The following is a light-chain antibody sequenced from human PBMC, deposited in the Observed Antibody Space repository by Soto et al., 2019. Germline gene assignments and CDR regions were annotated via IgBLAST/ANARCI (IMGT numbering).Light chain of an antibody. V-gene: IGKV3-20*01. CDR3: QRYGTSFS. CDR2: DAS. Sequence: EIVLTQSPGTLSLSPGDRATLSCRASQSVYNNYLAWYQQKPGQAPRLLIYDASARFTGIPDRFSGSGSGTEFTLTISRLEPEYFAVYYCQRYGTSFSFGGGTKVEIK. J-gene: IGKJ4*01. CDR1: QSVYNNY.